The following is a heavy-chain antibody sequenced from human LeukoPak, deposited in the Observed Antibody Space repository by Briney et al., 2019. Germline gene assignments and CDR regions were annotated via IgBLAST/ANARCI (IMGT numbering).Heavy chain of an antibody. CDR3: AKGNGYSYGRYYFDY. CDR1: GFTFSSDA. V-gene: IGHV3-23*01. Sequence: GGSLRLSCAASGFTFSSDAMGWVRPAPGEGLEWVSAITASGGNTYYADSVKGRFTISRDNSKNTLYLQVNSLRAEDTAVYYCAKGNGYSYGRYYFDYWGQGTLVTVSS. CDR2: ITASGGNT. J-gene: IGHJ4*02. D-gene: IGHD5-18*01.